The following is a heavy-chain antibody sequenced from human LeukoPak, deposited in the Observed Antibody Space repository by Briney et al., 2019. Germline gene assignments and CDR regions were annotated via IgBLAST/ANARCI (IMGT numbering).Heavy chain of an antibody. J-gene: IGHJ6*02. D-gene: IGHD6-19*01. Sequence: GGSLRLSCAASGFTFSSYGMHWVRQAPGKGLEWVAVISYDGSNKYYADSVKGRFTISRDNSKNTLYLQMNSLRAEDTAVYYCAKAGPGIAVAGTLYYYGMDVWGQGTTVTVSS. CDR3: AKAGPGIAVAGTLYYYGMDV. V-gene: IGHV3-30*18. CDR2: ISYDGSNK. CDR1: GFTFSSYG.